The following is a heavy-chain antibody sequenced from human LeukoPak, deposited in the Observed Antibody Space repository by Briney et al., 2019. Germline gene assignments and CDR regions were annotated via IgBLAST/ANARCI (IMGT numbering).Heavy chain of an antibody. CDR1: GYTFTGYY. D-gene: IGHD1-26*01. CDR2: INPNSGGT. CDR3: ARLRGSGSYFPFSFDP. Sequence: ASVKVSCKASGYTFTGYYMHWVRQAPGQGLEWMGWINPNSGGTNYAQKFQGRVTMTRDTSINTAYMELSRLRSDDTAVYYCARLRGSGSYFPFSFDPWGQGTLVTVSS. J-gene: IGHJ5*02. V-gene: IGHV1-2*02.